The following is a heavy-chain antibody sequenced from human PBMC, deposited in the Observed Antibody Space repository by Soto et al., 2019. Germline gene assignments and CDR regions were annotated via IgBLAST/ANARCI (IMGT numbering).Heavy chain of an antibody. Sequence: QVHLVQSGAEMRKPGSSVRVSCKASGGPFTNYGLNWVRQAPGQGLEWMGGVIPIFGSATYAQKFQDRVTVTADESTTTAYLELSGLRLDATAIYYCATRRKRFSDVYYYGMDVWGQGTTVTVSS. D-gene: IGHD3-10*01. J-gene: IGHJ6*02. CDR3: ATRRKRFSDVYYYGMDV. CDR1: GGPFTNYG. V-gene: IGHV1-69*12. CDR2: VIPIFGSA.